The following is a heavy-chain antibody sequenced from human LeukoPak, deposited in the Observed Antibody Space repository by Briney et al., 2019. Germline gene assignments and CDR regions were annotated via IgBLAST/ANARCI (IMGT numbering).Heavy chain of an antibody. CDR2: IGTGTDT. J-gene: IGHJ3*02. CDR3: ARDRRADYGVNDDAFDI. CDR1: GFSFNDYD. D-gene: IGHD4-17*01. V-gene: IGHV3-13*01. Sequence: GGSLRLSCTASGFSFNDYDMHWVRQAAGKGLEWVAHIGTGTDTHFSDSVKGRFTISRENAENSMYLQMNCLRVEDTAVHYCARDRRADYGVNDDAFDIWGQGTMVIVSS.